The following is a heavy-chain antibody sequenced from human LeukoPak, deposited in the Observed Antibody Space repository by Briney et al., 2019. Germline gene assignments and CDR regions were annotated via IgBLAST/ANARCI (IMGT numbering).Heavy chain of an antibody. D-gene: IGHD6-13*01. CDR1: GFTVSSNY. J-gene: IGHJ4*02. CDR2: IYGGDTT. CDR3: ARVDSSSWYKYYFDY. V-gene: IGHV3-66*01. Sequence: PGGSLRLSCAASGFTVSSNYMSWVRQAPGXXXEWVSVIYGGDTTYYADSVKGRFTISRDNAKNSLYLQMNSLRAEDTAVYYCARVDSSSWYKYYFDYWGQGTLVTVSS.